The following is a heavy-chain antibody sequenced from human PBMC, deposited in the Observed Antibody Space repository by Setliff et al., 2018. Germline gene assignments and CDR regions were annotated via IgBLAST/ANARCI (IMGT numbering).Heavy chain of an antibody. CDR1: GFLYSNNA. Sequence: PGGSLRLSCAASGFLYSNNAFHWVRQTPGKGLEWVAVISYDGTITHYVDSVKGRLSISRDNSQNTLYLQMNSLSPEDTALYYCASSSGGNYEAYFDYWGQGTLVTVSS. J-gene: IGHJ4*02. V-gene: IGHV3-30*04. CDR3: ASSSGGNYEAYFDY. CDR2: ISYDGTIT. D-gene: IGHD2-15*01.